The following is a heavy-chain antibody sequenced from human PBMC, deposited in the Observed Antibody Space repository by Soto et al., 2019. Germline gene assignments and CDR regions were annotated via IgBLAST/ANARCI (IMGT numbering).Heavy chain of an antibody. CDR1: GYTFTSYG. V-gene: IGHV1-18*01. J-gene: IGHJ2*01. Sequence: QVQLVQSGAEVKKPGASVKVSCKASGYTFTSYGITWVRQAPGQGLEWMGWISANNGNTNYAQKFQGRVTKTTDTSTSTAYMELTRLKSDDTAVYYCARDGYCSSRRCFDLWGRGTLVTVSS. CDR2: ISANNGNT. CDR3: ARDGYCSSRRCFDL. D-gene: IGHD2-2*01.